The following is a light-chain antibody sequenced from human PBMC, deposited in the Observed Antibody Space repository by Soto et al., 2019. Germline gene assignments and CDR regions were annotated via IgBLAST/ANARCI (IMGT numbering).Light chain of an antibody. CDR2: EVS. J-gene: IGLJ1*01. Sequence: QSALTQPASVSGSPGQSITISCTGTSSDVGSYNRVSWYQQTPGTAPKLIIYEVSNRPSGVSIRFSGSKSGNTASLTISGLQAEDEADYFCNSYTTRSTDVFGTGTKLTVL. CDR3: NSYTTRSTDV. V-gene: IGLV2-14*01. CDR1: SSDVGSYNR.